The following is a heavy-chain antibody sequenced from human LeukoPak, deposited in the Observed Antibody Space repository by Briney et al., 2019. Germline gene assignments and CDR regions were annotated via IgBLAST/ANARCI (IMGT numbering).Heavy chain of an antibody. J-gene: IGHJ4*02. D-gene: IGHD5-24*01. V-gene: IGHV3-53*01. CDR3: ASDPDGSEVSFDY. CDR2: IYSGDFT. Sequence: GGSLRLSCAASGFTVSSNYMSWVRQAPGKGLEWVSLIYSGDFTYYADSVKGRFTISRDNSKNTLYLQVNSLRAEDTAVYYCASDPDGSEVSFDYWGQGTLVTVSS. CDR1: GFTVSSNY.